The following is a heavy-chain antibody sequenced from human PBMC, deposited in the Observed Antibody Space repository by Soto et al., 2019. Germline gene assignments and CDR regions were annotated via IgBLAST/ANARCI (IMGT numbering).Heavy chain of an antibody. J-gene: IGHJ4*02. D-gene: IGHD3-3*01. CDR1: GFTFSDHY. V-gene: IGHV3-30-3*01. CDR2: ISYDGSNK. CDR3: ARDASNDFWSGYYDY. Sequence: GGSLRLSCAASGFTFSDHYMDWVRQAPGKGLEWVAVISYDGSNKYYADSVKGRFTISRDNSKNTLYLQMHSLRAEDTAVYYCARDASNDFWSGYYDYWGQGTLVTVSS.